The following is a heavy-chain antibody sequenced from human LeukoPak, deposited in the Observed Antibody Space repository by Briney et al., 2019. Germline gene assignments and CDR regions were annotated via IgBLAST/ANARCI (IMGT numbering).Heavy chain of an antibody. D-gene: IGHD3-10*01. V-gene: IGHV4-34*01. CDR3: ARGSGPYMVRGPTDY. Sequence: PSETLSLTCAVYGGSFSGYYWSWIRQPPGKGLEWIGEINHSGSTNYNPSLKSRVTISVDTSKNQFSLKLSSVTAADTAVYYCARGSGPYMVRGPTDYWGQGTLVTVSS. CDR2: INHSGST. J-gene: IGHJ4*02. CDR1: GGSFSGYY.